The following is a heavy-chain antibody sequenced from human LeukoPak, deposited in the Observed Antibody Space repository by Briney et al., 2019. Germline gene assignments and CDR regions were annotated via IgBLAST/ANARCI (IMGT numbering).Heavy chain of an antibody. Sequence: PGGSLRLSCAASGFTFSSYAMHWVRQAPGKGLEWVAVISYDGSNKYYADSVKGRFTISRDNSKNTLYLQMNSLRAEDTAVYYCAREKSMITFGGVIGLDYWGQGTLVTVSS. J-gene: IGHJ4*02. D-gene: IGHD3-16*02. V-gene: IGHV3-30-3*01. CDR1: GFTFSSYA. CDR2: ISYDGSNK. CDR3: AREKSMITFGGVIGLDY.